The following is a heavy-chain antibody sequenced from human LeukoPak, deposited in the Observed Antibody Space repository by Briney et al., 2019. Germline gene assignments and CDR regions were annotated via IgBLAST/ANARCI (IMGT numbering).Heavy chain of an antibody. Sequence: GGSLRLSCAASGFILSNYVMQWVRQAPGKGLVWVSRINSDGSDKRYVDSVKGRFTISRDNAKNTLSLQMSSLRVEDTAVYYCVRDKDGYNYWGQGTLVTVSS. D-gene: IGHD5-24*01. V-gene: IGHV3-74*01. CDR1: GFILSNYV. CDR3: VRDKDGYNY. CDR2: INSDGSDK. J-gene: IGHJ4*02.